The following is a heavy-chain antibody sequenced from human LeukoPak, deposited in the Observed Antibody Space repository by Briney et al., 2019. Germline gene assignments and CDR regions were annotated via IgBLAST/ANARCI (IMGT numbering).Heavy chain of an antibody. D-gene: IGHD3-16*02. CDR3: ARAYQRLGDLSLLDY. CDR1: GYTFTNYA. Sequence: ASVKVSCKASGYTFTNYAMNWVRQAPGQGLEWMGWIHPSTGNPTYAQGFTGRFVFSLDTSVSTTYLQISSLKAEDTAVYYCARAYQRLGDLSLLDYWGQGTLVTVSS. CDR2: IHPSTGNP. J-gene: IGHJ4*02. V-gene: IGHV7-4-1*02.